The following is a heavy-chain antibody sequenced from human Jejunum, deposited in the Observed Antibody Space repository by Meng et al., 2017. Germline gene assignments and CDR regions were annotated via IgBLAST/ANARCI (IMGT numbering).Heavy chain of an antibody. V-gene: IGHV4-4*02. CDR1: GASISSSNW. J-gene: IGHJ4*02. CDR3: ARSRGCSSTTCYGPVTFDL. CDR2: VYHSGST. D-gene: IGHD2-2*01. Sequence: QVQLQESGPGLVKPSGTLSLTCGVSGASISSSNWWSWVRQPPGKGLEWIGEVYHSGSTNNNPSLRSRVIISVDKSNNQFSLRLSPVSAADTAIYYCARSRGCSSTTCYGPVTFDLWGQGTLVTVSS.